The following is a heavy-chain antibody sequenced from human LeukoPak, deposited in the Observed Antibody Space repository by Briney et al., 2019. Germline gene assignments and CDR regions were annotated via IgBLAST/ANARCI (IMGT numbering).Heavy chain of an antibody. CDR1: GFTFSSYA. J-gene: IGHJ4*02. Sequence: PGGSLRLSCAASGFTFSSYAMSWVRQAPGKGLEWVSAISGSGGSTYYADSVKGRFTISRDNSKNTLYLQMNSLRAEDTAVYYCAKDLHYYDSSGYDYWGQGTLVTVSS. V-gene: IGHV3-23*01. D-gene: IGHD3-22*01. CDR3: AKDLHYYDSSGYDY. CDR2: ISGSGGST.